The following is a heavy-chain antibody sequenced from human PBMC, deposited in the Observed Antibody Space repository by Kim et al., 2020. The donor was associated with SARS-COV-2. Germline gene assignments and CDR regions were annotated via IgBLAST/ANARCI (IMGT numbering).Heavy chain of an antibody. V-gene: IGHV4-59*13. Sequence: SETLSLTCTVSGGSISSYYWSWIRQPPGKGLEWIGYIYYSGSTNYNPSLKSRVTISVDTSKNQFSLKLSSVTAADTAVYYCARDRGYSSSWATWGHYYYG. CDR1: GGSISSYY. D-gene: IGHD6-13*01. J-gene: IGHJ6*01. CDR3: ARDRGYSSSWATWGHYYYG. CDR2: IYYSGST.